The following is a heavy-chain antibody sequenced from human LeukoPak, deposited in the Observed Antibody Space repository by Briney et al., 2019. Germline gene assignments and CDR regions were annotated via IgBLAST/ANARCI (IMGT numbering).Heavy chain of an antibody. D-gene: IGHD3-22*01. J-gene: IGHJ4*02. CDR1: GFTFSTYV. CDR3: ARDSKSIMVVTGYYFDY. V-gene: IGHV3-21*01. Sequence: GGSLRLSCAASGFTFSTYVMNWVRQAPGKGVEWVSSISSSSSYIYYADSMKGRFTISRDNAKNSLYLQTNSLRAEDTAVYYCARDSKSIMVVTGYYFDYWGQGTLVTVSS. CDR2: ISSSSSYI.